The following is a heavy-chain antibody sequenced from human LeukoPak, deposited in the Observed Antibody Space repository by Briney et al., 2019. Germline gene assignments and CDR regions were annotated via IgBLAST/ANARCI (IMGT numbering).Heavy chain of an antibody. CDR1: GFTFSSYW. V-gene: IGHV3-74*01. CDR2: INSDGSST. J-gene: IGHJ3*02. Sequence: PGGSLRLSCAASGFTFSSYWMHWVRQAPGKGLVWVSRINSDGSSTSYADSVKGRFTISRDNAKNPLYLQMNSLRAEDTAVYYCARNSYYYDSSGYHDAFDIWGQGTMVTVSS. D-gene: IGHD3-22*01. CDR3: ARNSYYYDSSGYHDAFDI.